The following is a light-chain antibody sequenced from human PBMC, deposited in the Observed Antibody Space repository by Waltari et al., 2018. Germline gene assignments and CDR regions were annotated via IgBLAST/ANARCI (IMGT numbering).Light chain of an antibody. CDR1: SRAVGTYNG. CDR2: AVS. CDR3: ASYAGSSKGV. Sequence: QSALTQPASVSGSPGKSITIPCTGTSRAVGTYNGVSWYQQHPGKAPKLMIYAVSKRPSGVSDRFSGSKSGDMASLTISGLQPEDEAEYFCASYAGSSKGVFGGGTKVTVL. V-gene: IGLV2-23*02. J-gene: IGLJ2*01.